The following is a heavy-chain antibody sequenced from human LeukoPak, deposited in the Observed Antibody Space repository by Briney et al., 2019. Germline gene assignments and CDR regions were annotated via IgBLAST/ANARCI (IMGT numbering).Heavy chain of an antibody. CDR3: ARLAGGAGYSYGYVDY. D-gene: IGHD5-18*01. Sequence: SETLSLTCTVSGGSISSYYWSWIRQPPGKGLEWIGYIYTSGSTNYNPSLKSRVTISVDTSKNQFSLKLSSVTAADTAVYYCARLAGGAGYSYGYVDYWGLGTLVTVSS. J-gene: IGHJ4*02. V-gene: IGHV4-4*09. CDR1: GGSISSYY. CDR2: IYTSGST.